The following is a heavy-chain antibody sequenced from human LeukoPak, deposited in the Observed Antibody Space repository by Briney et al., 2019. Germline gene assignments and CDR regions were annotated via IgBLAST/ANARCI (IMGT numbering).Heavy chain of an antibody. CDR3: ARDLPPLDY. Sequence: PGGSLRLSCAASGFTFSTYAMYWVRQAPGKGLEWVALTSYDESNKRYADSVKGRYTISRDNSKNTLYLQMNSLRVEDTAVYYCARDLPPLDYWGQGILVTVSS. CDR2: TSYDESNK. J-gene: IGHJ4*02. V-gene: IGHV3-30-3*01. CDR1: GFTFSTYA.